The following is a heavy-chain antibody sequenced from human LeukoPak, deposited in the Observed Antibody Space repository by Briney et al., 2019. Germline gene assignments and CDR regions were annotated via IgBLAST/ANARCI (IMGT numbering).Heavy chain of an antibody. CDR3: AREVADSSSWDWSFDL. J-gene: IGHJ2*01. V-gene: IGHV3-13*01. D-gene: IGHD6-6*01. Sequence: PGGSLRLSCAASGFSFSISDFHWVRQAAGKGLEWVSAIGTGGDTYHGDSGKDRFTISRENSRNSLYLQTNNLGPGDSAVYYCAREVADSSSWDWSFDLWGRGTLVTVSS. CDR1: GFSFSISD. CDR2: IGTGGDT.